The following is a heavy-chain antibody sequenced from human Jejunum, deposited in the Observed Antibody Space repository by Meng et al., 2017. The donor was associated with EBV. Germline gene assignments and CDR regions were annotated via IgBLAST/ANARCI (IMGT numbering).Heavy chain of an antibody. J-gene: IGHJ4*02. D-gene: IGHD6-6*01. CDR2: TFYRSRWFY. V-gene: IGHV6-1*01. CDR3: ARDGPQSLSSFDY. Sequence: VQLEQSGPGLVKPSQTLSLPCAISGDSVSSDGAAWNWIRQSPSRGLEWLGRTFYRSRWFYDYAPSVKSRITINSDTSKNQFSLHLDSVTPEDTAVYYCARDGPQSLSSFDYWGQGTLVNRLL. CDR1: GDSVSSDGAA.